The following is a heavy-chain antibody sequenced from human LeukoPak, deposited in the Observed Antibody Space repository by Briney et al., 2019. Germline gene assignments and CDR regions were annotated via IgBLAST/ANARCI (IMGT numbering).Heavy chain of an antibody. V-gene: IGHV3-11*01. D-gene: IGHD5-24*01. J-gene: IGHJ6*03. CDR1: GFTFSDYY. CDR3: ARDLRRLPYKYMDV. CDR2: ISSSGSTI. Sequence: GGSLRLSCAASGFTFSDYYMSWIRQAPGKGLEWVSYISSSGSTIYYADSVKGRFTISRDNAKNSLYLQMNSLRAEDTAVYYCARDLRRLPYKYMDVWGKGTTVTISS.